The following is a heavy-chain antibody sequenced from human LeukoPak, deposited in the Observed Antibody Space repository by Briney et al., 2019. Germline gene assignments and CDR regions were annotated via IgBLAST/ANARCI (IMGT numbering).Heavy chain of an antibody. J-gene: IGHJ3*02. V-gene: IGHV3-33*01. CDR2: IWYDGSYK. CDR3: ARGNSDAFDI. D-gene: IGHD4-23*01. CDR1: GFTFSNYA. Sequence: GGSLRLSCAASGFTFSNYAMHWVRQAPGKGLEWVSIIWYDGSYKYYAASVKGRFTVSRDNSKNTLHLQLNSLTAEDTAVYYCARGNSDAFDIWGQGTMVTVSS.